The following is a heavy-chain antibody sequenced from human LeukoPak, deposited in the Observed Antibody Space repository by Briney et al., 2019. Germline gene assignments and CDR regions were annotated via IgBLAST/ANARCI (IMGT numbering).Heavy chain of an antibody. CDR2: ISGSGGST. V-gene: IGHV3-23*01. J-gene: IGHJ4*02. D-gene: IGHD5-18*01. CDR3: AKAKGYSYGYATVYFDY. CDR1: GFTFSSYA. Sequence: GGSLRLSCAASGFTFSSYAMSWVRQAPGKGLEWVSAISGSGGSTYYADSVKGRFTVSRGNSKNTLYLQMNSLRAEDTAVYYCAKAKGYSYGYATVYFDYWGQGTLVTVSS.